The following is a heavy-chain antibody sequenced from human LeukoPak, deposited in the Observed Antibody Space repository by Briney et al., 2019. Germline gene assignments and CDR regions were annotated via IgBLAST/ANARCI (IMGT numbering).Heavy chain of an antibody. V-gene: IGHV3-23*01. CDR1: GFTFSNYA. Sequence: GGSLRLSCAASGFTFSNYAMNWVRQAPGKGLEWVSGITNSGVSTYYADSVKGRFTISRDNSKNTLYLQMSSLRAEDTAVYYCAKSYRYFDFWGQGTLVSVSS. CDR2: ITNSGVST. D-gene: IGHD2-2*02. J-gene: IGHJ4*02. CDR3: AKSYRYFDF.